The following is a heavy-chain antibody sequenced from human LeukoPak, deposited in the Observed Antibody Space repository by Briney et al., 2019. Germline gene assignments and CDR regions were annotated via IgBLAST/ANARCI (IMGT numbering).Heavy chain of an antibody. V-gene: IGHV1-8*01. CDR2: MNPNSGNT. CDR3: ARDMGSTTVPPPYYYMDV. D-gene: IGHD4-11*01. Sequence: ASVKVSCKASGYTFTSYDINWVRQATGQGLEWMGWMNPNSGNTGYAQKFQGRVTMTRNTSISTAYMELSRLRSDDTAVYYCARDMGSTTVPPPYYYMDVWAIGTTVTVSS. CDR1: GYTFTSYD. J-gene: IGHJ6*03.